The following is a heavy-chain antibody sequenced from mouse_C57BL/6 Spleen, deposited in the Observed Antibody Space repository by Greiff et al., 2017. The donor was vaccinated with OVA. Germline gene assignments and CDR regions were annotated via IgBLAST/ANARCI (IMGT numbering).Heavy chain of an antibody. V-gene: IGHV1-42*01. J-gene: IGHJ4*01. CDR2: INPSTGGT. D-gene: IGHD2-4*01. Sequence: EVKLMESGPELVKPGASVKISCKASGYSFTGYYMNWVKQSPEKSLEWIGEINPSTGGTTYNQKFKAKATLTVDKSSSTAYMQLKSLTSEDSAVYYCARGDYDGDYYAMDYWGQGTSVTVSS. CDR1: GYSFTGYY. CDR3: ARGDYDGDYYAMDY.